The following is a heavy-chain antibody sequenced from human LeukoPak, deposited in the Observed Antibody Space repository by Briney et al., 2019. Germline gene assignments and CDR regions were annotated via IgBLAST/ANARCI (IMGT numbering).Heavy chain of an antibody. CDR3: ASASEGFGELLYPFDY. J-gene: IGHJ4*02. CDR2: ISAYNGNT. CDR1: GYTFTSYG. Sequence: GASVKVSCKASGYTFTSYGISWVRQAPGQGLEWMGWISAYNGNTNYAQKLQGRVTMTTDTSTSTAYMELSSLRSEDTAVYYCASASEGFGELLYPFDYWGQGTLVTVSS. V-gene: IGHV1-18*01. D-gene: IGHD3-10*01.